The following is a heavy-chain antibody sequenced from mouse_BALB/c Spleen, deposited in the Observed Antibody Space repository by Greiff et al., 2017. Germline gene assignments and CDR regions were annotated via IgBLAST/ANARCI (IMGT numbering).Heavy chain of an antibody. Sequence: EVKLVESGPGLVKPSQSLSLTCTVTGYSITSDYAWNWIRQFPGNKLEWMGYISYSGSTSYNPSLKSRISITRDTSKNQFFLQLNSVTTEDTATYYCAKEEDYFDYWGQGTTLTVSS. CDR1: GYSITSDYA. V-gene: IGHV3-2*02. CDR2: ISYSGST. CDR3: AKEEDYFDY. J-gene: IGHJ2*01.